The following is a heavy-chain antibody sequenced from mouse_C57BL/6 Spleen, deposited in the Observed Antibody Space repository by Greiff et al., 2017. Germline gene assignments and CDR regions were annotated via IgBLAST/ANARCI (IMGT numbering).Heavy chain of an antibody. Sequence: EVQVVESGGGLVKPGGSLKLSCAASGFTFSSYAMSWVRQTPEKRLEWVATISDGGSYTYYPDNVKGRFTISRDNAKNNLYLQMSHLKSEDTAMYYCARKSNYFAYWGQGTLVTVSA. D-gene: IGHD2-5*01. CDR3: ARKSNYFAY. CDR2: ISDGGSYT. J-gene: IGHJ3*01. CDR1: GFTFSSYA. V-gene: IGHV5-4*01.